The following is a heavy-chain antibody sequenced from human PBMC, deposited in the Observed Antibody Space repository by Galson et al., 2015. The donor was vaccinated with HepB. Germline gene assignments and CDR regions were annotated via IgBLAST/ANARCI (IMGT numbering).Heavy chain of an antibody. Sequence: SLRLSCAASGFTFKIEAMYWVRQTPDKGLELVAATSYDDQTKYYADSVRGRFPIPTDNSKNTLYLQVDSLRLEDTALYYCAKDWGLGVWGQGTTVTVSS. J-gene: IGHJ6*02. CDR1: GFTFKIEA. V-gene: IGHV3-30-3*02. CDR2: TSYDDQTK. CDR3: AKDWGLGV. D-gene: IGHD3-16*01.